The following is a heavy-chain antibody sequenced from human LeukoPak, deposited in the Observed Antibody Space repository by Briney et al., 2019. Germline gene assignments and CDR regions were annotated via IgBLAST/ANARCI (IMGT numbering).Heavy chain of an antibody. V-gene: IGHV1-46*01. CDR2: INPSRGST. D-gene: IGHD6-19*01. CDR3: ARGYSSGFGN. CDR1: GYSFTIHY. Sequence: VASVTVSFKASGYSFTIHYIHWVRQAPGQGLEWMGIINPSRGSTSYAQKFQGRVTVTRDTSTSTVYMDLSSLGSEDTAVYYCARGYSSGFGNWGQGTLVTVSS. J-gene: IGHJ4*02.